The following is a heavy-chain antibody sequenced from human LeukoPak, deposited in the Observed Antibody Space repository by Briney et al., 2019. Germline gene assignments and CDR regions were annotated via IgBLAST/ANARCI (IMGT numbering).Heavy chain of an antibody. CDR3: ARFAVHRRLTVAGQFGLDY. V-gene: IGHV1-46*01. CDR2: INPSGGST. Sequence: GASVKVSCKASGYTFTSYYMHWVRQAPGQGLEWMGIINPSGGSTNYAQKFQGRVTMTRDTSTSTVYMELSSLRSEDTAVYYCARFAVHRRLTVAGQFGLDYWGQGTLVTVSS. D-gene: IGHD6-19*01. CDR1: GYTFTSYY. J-gene: IGHJ4*02.